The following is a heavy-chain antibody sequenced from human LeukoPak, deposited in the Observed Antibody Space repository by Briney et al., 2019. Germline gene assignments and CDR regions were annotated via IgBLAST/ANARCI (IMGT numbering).Heavy chain of an antibody. CDR2: IYYSGST. J-gene: IGHJ4*02. Sequence: SETLSLTCTVSGGSISSYYWSWIRQPPGKGLEWIGYIYYSGSTNYNPSLKSRVTISVDTSKNQFSLKLSSVTAADTAVYYCAKDSLGYYDSSGYYFLYYFDYWGQGTLVTVSS. D-gene: IGHD3-22*01. CDR3: AKDSLGYYDSSGYYFLYYFDY. V-gene: IGHV4-59*01. CDR1: GGSISSYY.